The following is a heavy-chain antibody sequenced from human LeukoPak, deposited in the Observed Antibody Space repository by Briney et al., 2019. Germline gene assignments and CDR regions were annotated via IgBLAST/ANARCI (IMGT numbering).Heavy chain of an antibody. J-gene: IGHJ4*02. CDR2: ISGSGGST. Sequence: PGRSLRLSCAASGFTFDDYAMHWVRQAPGKGLEWVSDISGSGGSTYYADSVRGRFTISRDNSKNTLYLQMRSLRAEDTAVYYCAKDPGTGGDHYFEYWGQGTLVTVSS. D-gene: IGHD2-8*02. V-gene: IGHV3-23*01. CDR3: AKDPGTGGDHYFEY. CDR1: GFTFDDYA.